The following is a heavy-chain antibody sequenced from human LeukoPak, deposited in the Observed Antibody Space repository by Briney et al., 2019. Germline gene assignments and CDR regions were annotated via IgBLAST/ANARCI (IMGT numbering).Heavy chain of an antibody. Sequence: GGSLRLFCAASGFTFSNSWMHWVRQAPGKGLMWVSHIHSDGSTTRFAESVKGRFTISRGNAKNTLYLQMSSLRAEDTAVYYCARKPATMNAAFDYWGQGTLVTVSS. J-gene: IGHJ4*02. CDR3: ARKPATMNAAFDY. CDR2: IHSDGSTT. V-gene: IGHV3-74*01. D-gene: IGHD3-22*01. CDR1: GFTFSNSW.